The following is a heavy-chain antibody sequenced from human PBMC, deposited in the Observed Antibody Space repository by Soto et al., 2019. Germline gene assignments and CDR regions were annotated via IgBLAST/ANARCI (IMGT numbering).Heavy chain of an antibody. V-gene: IGHV1-69*02. Sequence: QVQLVQSGAEVKKPGSSVKVSCKASGGTFSSYTISWVRQAPGQGLEWMGRITPILGIANYAQKFQGRVPITADKSTSTAYMELSRLRSEDTAVYYCARSYYDSSAYYPWGQGPLVTVSS. CDR3: ARSYYDSSAYYP. J-gene: IGHJ5*02. CDR1: GGTFSSYT. CDR2: ITPILGIA. D-gene: IGHD3-22*01.